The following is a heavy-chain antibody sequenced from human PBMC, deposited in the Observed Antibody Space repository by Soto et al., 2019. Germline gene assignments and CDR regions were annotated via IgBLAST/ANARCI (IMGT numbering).Heavy chain of an antibody. CDR1: GGSISSGDYY. J-gene: IGHJ6*02. CDR3: ARDLWGYCGADCYPLDV. CDR2: MYNSGST. Sequence: PSETLSLTCTVSGGSISSGDYYWSWIRQPPGKGLEWIGYMYNSGSTNYNPSLKSRVTISVDTSKNQFSLKLNSVTAADTAVYYCARDLWGYCGADCYPLDVWGQGTAVTVSS. D-gene: IGHD2-21*02. V-gene: IGHV4-61*08.